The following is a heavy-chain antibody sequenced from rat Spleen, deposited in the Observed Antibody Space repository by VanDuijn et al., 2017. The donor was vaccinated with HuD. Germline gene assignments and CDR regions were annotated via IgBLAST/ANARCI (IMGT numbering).Heavy chain of an antibody. V-gene: IGHV5-25*01. CDR2: ISIGGGNT. CDR3: ASPAYSRFDY. D-gene: IGHD1-2*01. J-gene: IGHJ2*01. Sequence: EVQLVESGGGLVQPGRSMKLSCTALGFTFSNYYMAWVRQAPTKGLEWVASISIGGGNTYYRDSVKGRFTISRDNAKNTLYLQMDSLRSVDRATYYCASPAYSRFDYWGQGVMVTVSA. CDR1: GFTFSNYY.